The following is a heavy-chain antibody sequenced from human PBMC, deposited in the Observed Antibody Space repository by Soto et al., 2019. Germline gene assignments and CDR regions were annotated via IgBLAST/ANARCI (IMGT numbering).Heavy chain of an antibody. V-gene: IGHV4-39*01. CDR1: GGSISSSSYY. J-gene: IGHJ4*02. CDR2: IYYSGST. D-gene: IGHD5-18*01. Sequence: ASETLSLTCTVSGGSISSSSYYWGWIRQPPGKGLEWIGSIYYSGSTYYNPSLKSRVTISVDTSKNQFSLKLSSVTAADTAVYYCAIVDTAMVQFDYWGQGTLVTVSS. CDR3: AIVDTAMVQFDY.